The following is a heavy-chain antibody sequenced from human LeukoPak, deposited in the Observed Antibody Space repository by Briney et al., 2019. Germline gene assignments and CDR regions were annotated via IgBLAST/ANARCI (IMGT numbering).Heavy chain of an antibody. CDR2: IYYRGST. D-gene: IGHD5/OR15-5a*01. CDR1: GDSISSTNYY. V-gene: IGHV4-39*07. CDR3: ARDRLRRPKSDY. J-gene: IGHJ4*02. Sequence: KASETLSLTCTVSGDSISSTNYYWGWIRQPPGKGLEWFGNIYYRGSTYYNPDLKKRVIISVDTSKNQFSLRLSTVTAADTAVYYCARDRLRRPKSDYWGQGTLVTVSS.